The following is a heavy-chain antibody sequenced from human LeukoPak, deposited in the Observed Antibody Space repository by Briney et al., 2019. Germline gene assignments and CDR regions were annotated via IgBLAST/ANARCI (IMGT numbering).Heavy chain of an antibody. CDR1: GDSVSSNSAA. CDR3: ARDSYSSGWYRFDY. CDR2: TYYRSKWSS. D-gene: IGHD6-19*01. J-gene: IGHJ4*02. V-gene: IGHV6-1*01. Sequence: SQTLSLTFAISGDSVSSNSAAWNWIRQSPSRGLEWLGRTYYRSKWSSDYVVSVKSRITINPDTSKNQFSLQLNSVTPEDTAVYYCARDSYSSGWYRFDYWGQGTLVTVSS.